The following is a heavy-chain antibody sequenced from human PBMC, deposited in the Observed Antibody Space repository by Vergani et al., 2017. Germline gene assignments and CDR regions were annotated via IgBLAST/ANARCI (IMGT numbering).Heavy chain of an antibody. Sequence: QVQLVQSGAEVKKPGSSVKVSCKASGGTFSSYAISWVRQAPGQGLEWMGGIIPIFGTANYAQKFQGRVTITADESTSTAYMELSSLRSEDTAVYYCARERSGVETTFYYYYYMDVWGKGTTVTVSS. J-gene: IGHJ6*03. CDR1: GGTFSSYA. D-gene: IGHD3-10*01. CDR2: IIPIFGTA. CDR3: ARERSGVETTFYYYYYMDV. V-gene: IGHV1-69*13.